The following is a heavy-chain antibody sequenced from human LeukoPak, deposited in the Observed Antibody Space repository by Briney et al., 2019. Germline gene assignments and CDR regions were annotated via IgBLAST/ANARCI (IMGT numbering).Heavy chain of an antibody. J-gene: IGHJ4*02. D-gene: IGHD3-16*01. Sequence: SETLSLTCTVSGGSISSYYWSWIRQPPGKGLEWIGYIYYSGSTNYNPSLKSRVTISVDTSKNQLSLKLSSVTAADTAVYYCARHLYRNFDYWGQGTLVTVSS. V-gene: IGHV4-59*08. CDR2: IYYSGST. CDR1: GGSISSYY. CDR3: ARHLYRNFDY.